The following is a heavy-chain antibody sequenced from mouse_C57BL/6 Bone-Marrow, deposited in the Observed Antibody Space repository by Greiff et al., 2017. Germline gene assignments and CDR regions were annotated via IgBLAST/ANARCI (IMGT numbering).Heavy chain of an antibody. Sequence: EVQLQQSGAELVRPGASVKLSCTASGFNIKDDYIHWVKQRPEQGLEWIGWIDPEIGDTEYASQFQGKATITSDTSSNTAYLQRSSLTAEDTAVYYCSSFDGNYFDFWGQGTPLTVAS. CDR2: IDPEIGDT. CDR3: SSFDGNYFDF. CDR1: GFNIKDDY. D-gene: IGHD2-3*01. V-gene: IGHV14-4*01. J-gene: IGHJ2*01.